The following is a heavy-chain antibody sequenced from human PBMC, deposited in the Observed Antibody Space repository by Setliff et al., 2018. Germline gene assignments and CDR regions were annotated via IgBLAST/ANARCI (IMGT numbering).Heavy chain of an antibody. CDR1: GYTFTNFG. CDR3: ARDRPMVVVADNLALFDY. Sequence: GASVKVSCKASGYTFTNFGFHWLRQAPGQGLEWMGWISAYNGFIIYAQMFQGRVIMTTDTSTSTAYMELRSLRSDDTAVYYCARDRPMVVVADNLALFDYWGQGTLVTVSS. V-gene: IGHV1-18*01. J-gene: IGHJ4*02. D-gene: IGHD2-15*01. CDR2: ISAYNGFI.